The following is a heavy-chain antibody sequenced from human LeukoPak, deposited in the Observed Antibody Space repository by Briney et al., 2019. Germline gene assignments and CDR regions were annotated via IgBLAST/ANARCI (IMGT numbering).Heavy chain of an antibody. J-gene: IGHJ3*02. D-gene: IGHD6-13*01. Sequence: GGSLRPFCAASGSTFSSYGMHWVRQAPGKGLEWVAVISYDGSNKYYADSVKGRFTISRDNSKNTLYLQMNSLRAEDTAVYYCAKDHGGIAIWGQGTMVTVSS. V-gene: IGHV3-30*18. CDR1: GSTFSSYG. CDR2: ISYDGSNK. CDR3: AKDHGGIAI.